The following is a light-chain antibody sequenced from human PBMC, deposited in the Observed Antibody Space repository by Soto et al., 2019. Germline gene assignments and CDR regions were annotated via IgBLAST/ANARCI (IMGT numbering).Light chain of an antibody. CDR2: DDN. V-gene: IGLV1-36*01. J-gene: IGLJ3*02. Sequence: QSVLTQPPSVSAAPGQKVTISCSGSSSNIGNNAVNWYQQLPGKAPKLLIHDDNRQSSGVSHRFSGSNSGTSASLAISDLQSEDEAHYYCGAWDGSLNGPVFGGGTKVTVL. CDR1: SSNIGNNA. CDR3: GAWDGSLNGPV.